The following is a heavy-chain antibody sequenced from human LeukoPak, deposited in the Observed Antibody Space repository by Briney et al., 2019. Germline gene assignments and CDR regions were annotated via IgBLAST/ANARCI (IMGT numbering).Heavy chain of an antibody. V-gene: IGHV6-1*01. CDR3: AKTKTSSSWYGPLADY. Sequence: SQTLSLTCAISGDSVSSNSAAWNWIRQSPSRGLEWLGRTYYRSKWYNDYAVSVKSRITINPDTSKNQFSLQLNSVTPEDTAVYYCAKTKTSSSWYGPLADYWGQGTLVTVSS. CDR1: GDSVSSNSAA. CDR2: TYYRSKWYN. D-gene: IGHD6-13*01. J-gene: IGHJ4*02.